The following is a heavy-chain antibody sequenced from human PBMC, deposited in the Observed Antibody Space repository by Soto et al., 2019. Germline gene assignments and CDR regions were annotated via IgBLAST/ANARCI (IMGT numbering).Heavy chain of an antibody. J-gene: IGHJ3*02. CDR1: GFTFSSYS. CDR2: ISSSSSTI. CDR3: ARYLTIFGVVNNAFDI. V-gene: IGHV3-48*01. D-gene: IGHD3-3*01. Sequence: EVQLVESGGGLVQPGGSLRLSCAASGFTFSSYSMNWVRQAPGKGLEWVSYISSSSSTIYYADCVKGRFTISRDNANNSLYLQMNSLRAEDTAVYYCARYLTIFGVVNNAFDIWGQGTMVTVSS.